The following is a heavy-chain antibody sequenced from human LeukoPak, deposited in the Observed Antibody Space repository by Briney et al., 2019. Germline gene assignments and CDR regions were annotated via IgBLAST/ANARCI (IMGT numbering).Heavy chain of an antibody. Sequence: SETLSLTCTVSGGSISSYYWSWIRQPPGKGLEWIGYIYYSGGTNYNPSLKSRVTISVDTSKNQFSLKLSSVTAADTAVYYCARSSDPSRGDGYNYFDYWGQGTLVTVSS. CDR2: IYYSGGT. J-gene: IGHJ4*02. V-gene: IGHV4-59*01. D-gene: IGHD5-24*01. CDR3: ARSSDPSRGDGYNYFDY. CDR1: GGSISSYY.